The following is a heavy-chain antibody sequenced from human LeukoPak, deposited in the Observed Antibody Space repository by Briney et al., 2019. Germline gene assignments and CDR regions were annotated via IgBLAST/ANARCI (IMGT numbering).Heavy chain of an antibody. Sequence: GESLKISCKGFGYSFTSYWIAWVRQMPGKGLEWMGIIYPGDSDTRYSPSFQGQVTISADKSISTAYLQWSSLKASDTAMYYCARREGMTTYTSAFDIWGQGTMVTVSS. D-gene: IGHD4-11*01. V-gene: IGHV5-51*01. CDR1: GYSFTSYW. CDR3: ARREGMTTYTSAFDI. J-gene: IGHJ3*02. CDR2: IYPGDSDT.